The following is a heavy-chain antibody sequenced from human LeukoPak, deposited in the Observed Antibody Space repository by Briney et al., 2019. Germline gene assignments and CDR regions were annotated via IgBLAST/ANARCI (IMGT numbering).Heavy chain of an antibody. CDR2: IIYDGTNQ. J-gene: IGHJ4*02. V-gene: IGHV3-30-3*01. CDR1: GFTFRDYA. Sequence: GGSLRLSCAASGFTFRDYAMHWVRQAPGKGLEWVAVIIYDGTNQYYADSVKGLFTISRDNSRNTLYLQMNSLRADDTAVYYCARSASSTTCQDFWGQGTLVTVSS. D-gene: IGHD2-2*01. CDR3: ARSASSTTCQDF.